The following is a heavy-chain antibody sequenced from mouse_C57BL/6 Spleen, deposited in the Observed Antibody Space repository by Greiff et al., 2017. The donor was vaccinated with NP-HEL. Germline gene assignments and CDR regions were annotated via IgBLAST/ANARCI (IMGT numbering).Heavy chain of an antibody. CDR2: IDPSDSYT. J-gene: IGHJ2*01. V-gene: IGHV1-69*01. CDR3: ARWGYYGSSPYFDY. CDR1: GYTFTSYW. D-gene: IGHD1-1*01. Sequence: QVQLQQPGAALVMPGASVKLSCKASGYTFTSYWMHWVKQRPGQGLEWIGEIDPSDSYTNYNQKFKGKSTLTVDKSSSTAYMQLSSLTSEDSAVYYCARWGYYGSSPYFDYWGQGTTLTVSS.